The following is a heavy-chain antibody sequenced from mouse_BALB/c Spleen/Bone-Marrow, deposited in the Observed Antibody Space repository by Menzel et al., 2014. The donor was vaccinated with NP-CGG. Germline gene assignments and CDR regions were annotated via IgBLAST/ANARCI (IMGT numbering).Heavy chain of an antibody. V-gene: IGHV14-3*02. CDR2: IDPANGNT. D-gene: IGHD4-1*01. CDR3: ARWGKLGRGYFDV. CDR1: GFNIKDTY. J-gene: IGHJ1*01. Sequence: VQLQQSGAELVKPGASVKLSCTASGFNIKDTYMHWVKQRPEQGLEWIGRIDPANGNTKYDPKFQGKATITADTSSNPAYLQLSSLTSEDTAVYYCARWGKLGRGYFDVWGAGTTVTVSS.